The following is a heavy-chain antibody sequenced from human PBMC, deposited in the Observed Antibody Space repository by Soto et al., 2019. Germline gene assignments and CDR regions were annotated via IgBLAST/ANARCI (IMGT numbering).Heavy chain of an antibody. CDR3: AREWSAVGHFYGMDV. V-gene: IGHV1-8*01. CDR1: GYTFTSYD. CDR2: MNTNSDDT. D-gene: IGHD6-13*01. Sequence: QVQLVQSGAEVKKPGASVQVSCKTSGYTFTSYDIKWLRQAPGQGLEWVGWMNTNSDDTGSAQKIRGRLTLTRDKSVRAVYMKLSNLRPDDTAVDYCAREWSAVGHFYGMDVWGQGTTV. J-gene: IGHJ6*02.